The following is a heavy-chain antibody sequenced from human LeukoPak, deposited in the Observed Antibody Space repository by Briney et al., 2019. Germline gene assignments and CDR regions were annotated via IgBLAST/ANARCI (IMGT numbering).Heavy chain of an antibody. J-gene: IGHJ4*02. Sequence: PGGSLSFSCAASGFTFSSYWMHWVRQAPGKGLVWVSRINSDGSSTSYADSVKGRFTISRDNAKNTLYLQMNSLRAEDTAVYYCAKDPRGDYYGSGSYFDQWGQGTLVTVSS. CDR3: AKDPRGDYYGSGSYFDQ. CDR2: INSDGSST. CDR1: GFTFSSYW. D-gene: IGHD3-10*01. V-gene: IGHV3-74*01.